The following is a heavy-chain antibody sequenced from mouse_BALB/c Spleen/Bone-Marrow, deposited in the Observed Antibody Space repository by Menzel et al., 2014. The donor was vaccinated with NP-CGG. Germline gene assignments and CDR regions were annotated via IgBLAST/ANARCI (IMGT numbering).Heavy chain of an antibody. D-gene: IGHD3-2*02. CDR2: ISSGSSTI. V-gene: IGHV5-17*02. Sequence: EVMLVESGGGLVQPGGSRKLSCAASGFTFSSFGMHWVRRAPEKGLEWVAYISSGSSTIYYADTLKGRFTISRDNPKNTLFLQMTSLRSEDTAMYYCAGSRLRGYYFDYWGQGTTLTVSS. CDR1: GFTFSSFG. CDR3: AGSRLRGYYFDY. J-gene: IGHJ2*01.